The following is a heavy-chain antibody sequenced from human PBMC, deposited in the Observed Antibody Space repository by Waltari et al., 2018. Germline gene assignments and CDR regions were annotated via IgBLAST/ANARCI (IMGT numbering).Heavy chain of an antibody. CDR1: GFTFSSYA. J-gene: IGHJ3*02. D-gene: IGHD1-20*01. V-gene: IGHV3-30-3*01. CDR2: ISYDGSNN. CDR3: ARCPARYGAFDI. Sequence: QVQLVESGGGVVQPGRSLRLSCAASGFTFSSYAMHWVRQAPGKGLEWVAVISYDGSNNYYADSVKGRFTISRDNSKNTLYLQMNSLRAEDTAVYYCARCPARYGAFDIWGQGTMVTVSS.